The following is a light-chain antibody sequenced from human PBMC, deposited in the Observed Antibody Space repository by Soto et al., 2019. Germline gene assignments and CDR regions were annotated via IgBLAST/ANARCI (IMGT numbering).Light chain of an antibody. CDR2: AAS. Sequence: DVPMTQSPSSLSASVGDRVTISCRASQSIANHLNWYQQKPGKAPKLLIYAASTLQSGVPSRFSGAGSETYFTLTISSLQLEDFATYYCQQTYNSNTFGQGTKVDIK. V-gene: IGKV1-39*01. CDR3: QQTYNSNT. J-gene: IGKJ2*01. CDR1: QSIANH.